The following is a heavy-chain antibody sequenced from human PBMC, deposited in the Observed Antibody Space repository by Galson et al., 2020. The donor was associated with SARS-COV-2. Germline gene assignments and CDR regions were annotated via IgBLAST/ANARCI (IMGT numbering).Heavy chain of an antibody. J-gene: IGHJ5*02. CDR3: ARSSGSYNWFDP. Sequence: SQTLSLTCSVSGGSLSSGEFYWTWIRQPPGTGLELIGCVSYSGTTSYNPSLKSRASISLDTSKNHFSLKLSAMTAADTAVYFCARSSGSYNWFDPWGQGTQVTVSS. D-gene: IGHD3-10*01. CDR2: VSYSGTT. V-gene: IGHV4-30-4*08. CDR1: GGSLSSGEFY.